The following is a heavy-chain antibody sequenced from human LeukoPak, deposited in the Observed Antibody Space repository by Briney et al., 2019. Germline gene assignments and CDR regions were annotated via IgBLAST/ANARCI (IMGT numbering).Heavy chain of an antibody. J-gene: IGHJ4*02. CDR1: GFTFSTYW. Sequence: GGSLRLSCEASGFTFSTYWMSWVRQAPGKGLEWVANIKEDGSKKDYVDSVKGRFTVSRDNAKNSLILQMNSLRADDTAVYYCARPFRRISSNTCYPYLDQWGQGTLVTVSS. CDR2: IKEDGSKK. CDR3: ARPFRRISSNTCYPYLDQ. D-gene: IGHD3-3*02. V-gene: IGHV3-7*01.